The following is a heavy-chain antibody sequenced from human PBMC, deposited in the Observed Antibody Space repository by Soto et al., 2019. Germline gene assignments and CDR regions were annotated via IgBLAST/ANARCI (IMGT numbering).Heavy chain of an antibody. Sequence: PGGSLRLSCAASGFIFENFGMSWVRRAPGEGLEWISSISGSGFKKYYADSVKGRFTISRDNSKSTVYLELNNLSAEDTAVYHCAKNQGVELVPLATVDWFDPWGQGSVVTVSS. J-gene: IGHJ5*02. CDR3: AKNQGVELVPLATVDWFDP. CDR2: ISGSGFKK. D-gene: IGHD1-26*01. V-gene: IGHV3-23*01. CDR1: GFIFENFG.